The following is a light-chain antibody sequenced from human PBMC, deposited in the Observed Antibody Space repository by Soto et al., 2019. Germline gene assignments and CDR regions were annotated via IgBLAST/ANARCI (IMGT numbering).Light chain of an antibody. CDR3: SSYTSSSTHV. J-gene: IGLJ1*01. V-gene: IGLV2-14*03. Sequence: QSALTQPASVSGSPGQSITISCTGTSSDVGAYTFVSWYQQHPDKVPKLMIFDVSRRPSGVSDRFSGSKSGNTASLTISGLEPEDEADYYCSSYTSSSTHVFGSGTKLTVL. CDR2: DVS. CDR1: SSDVGAYTF.